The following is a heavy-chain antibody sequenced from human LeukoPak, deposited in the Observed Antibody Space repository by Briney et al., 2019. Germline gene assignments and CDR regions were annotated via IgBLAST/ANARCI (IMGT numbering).Heavy chain of an antibody. D-gene: IGHD3-3*01. CDR3: ARGCDFWSGYSLFDY. V-gene: IGHV4-59*01. Sequence: SETLSLTCTVSGGSISSYYWSWIRHPPGKGLEWIGDIYYSGSTNYNPSLKSRVTISVDTSKNQFSLKLSSVTAADTAVYCCARGCDFWSGYSLFDYWGQGTLVTVSS. CDR2: IYYSGST. CDR1: GGSISSYY. J-gene: IGHJ4*02.